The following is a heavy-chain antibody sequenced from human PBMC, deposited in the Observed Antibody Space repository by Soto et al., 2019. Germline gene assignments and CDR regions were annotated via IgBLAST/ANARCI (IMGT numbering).Heavy chain of an antibody. Sequence: EVQVVESGGGLVQPVGSLRLSCAASGFTFSRNSMNWVRQAPGKGLEWISHISGSSSTIYADSVKGRFTVSRDNAKNSLYLQMNSLRDEDTAVYYCARVIWSGHLTSDLWGQGTLVSVSS. CDR2: ISGSSSTI. CDR3: ARVIWSGHLTSDL. J-gene: IGHJ5*02. V-gene: IGHV3-48*02. CDR1: GFTFSRNS. D-gene: IGHD3-3*01.